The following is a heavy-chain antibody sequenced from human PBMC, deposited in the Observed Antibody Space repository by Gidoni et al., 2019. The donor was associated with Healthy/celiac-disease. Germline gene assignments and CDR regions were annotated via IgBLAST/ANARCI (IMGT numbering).Heavy chain of an antibody. V-gene: IGHV3-48*02. D-gene: IGHD1-26*01. Sequence: EVQLVESGGGLVQPGGSLRLSCAASGFTFSSYSMNWVRQAPGKGLEWVSYISSSSSTIYYADSVKGRFTISRDNAKNSLYLQMNSLRDEDTAVYYCARTSGSGSYLDNMDAFDIWGQGTMVTVSS. CDR2: ISSSSSTI. J-gene: IGHJ3*02. CDR1: GFTFSSYS. CDR3: ARTSGSGSYLDNMDAFDI.